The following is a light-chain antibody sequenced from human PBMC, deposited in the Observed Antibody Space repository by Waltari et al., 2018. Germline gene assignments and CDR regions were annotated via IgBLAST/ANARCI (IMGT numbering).Light chain of an antibody. V-gene: IGLV2-14*03. J-gene: IGLJ2*01. CDR3: SSYAPSSTV. Sequence: QSAMTQPASASGSPGQSITISCTGTRSDIGGCNYVSWYQQPPGKAPKLMIYDVIKRPSGVSDRFSGSKSGNTASLTISGLQAEDEADYYCSSYAPSSTVFGGGTKLTVL. CDR2: DVI. CDR1: RSDIGGCNY.